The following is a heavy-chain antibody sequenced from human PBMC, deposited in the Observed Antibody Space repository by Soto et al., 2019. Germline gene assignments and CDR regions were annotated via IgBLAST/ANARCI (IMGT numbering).Heavy chain of an antibody. D-gene: IGHD3-9*01. CDR2: INHSGST. CDR1: GGSFSGYY. J-gene: IGHJ4*02. Sequence: SLTCAVYGGSFSGYYWSWIRQPPGKGLEWIGEINHSGSTYYNPSLKSRVTISVDTSKNQFSLKLSSVTAADTAVYYCARRDTIVVDYWGQGTLVTVSS. CDR3: ARRDTIVVDY. V-gene: IGHV4-34*01.